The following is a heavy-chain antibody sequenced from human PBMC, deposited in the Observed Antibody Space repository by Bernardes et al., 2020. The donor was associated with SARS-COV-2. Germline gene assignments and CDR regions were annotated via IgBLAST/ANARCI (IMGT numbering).Heavy chain of an antibody. J-gene: IGHJ5*02. CDR2: ISAYNGNT. CDR1: GYTFTSYG. V-gene: IGHV1-18*01. Sequence: ASVKVSCKASGYTFTSYGISWVRQAPGQGLEWTGWISAYNGNTNYAQKLQGRVTMTTDTSTSTAYMELRSLRSDDTAVYYCARDHSSTSCYSRICGWFDPWGQGTLVTVSS. D-gene: IGHD2-2*01. CDR3: ARDHSSTSCYSRICGWFDP.